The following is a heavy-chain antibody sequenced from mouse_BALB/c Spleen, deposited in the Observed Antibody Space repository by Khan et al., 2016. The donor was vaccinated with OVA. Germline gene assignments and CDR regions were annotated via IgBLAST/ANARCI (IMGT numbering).Heavy chain of an antibody. D-gene: IGHD2-4*01. CDR3: ATGTEYDNSANAMGY. Sequence: DLVKPGASVKLSCKASGYTFTSYWINWIKQRPGQGLEWIGRIAPGSGSTSYNAMFKDKATLTVDTSSSTAYIQVSSLSSEASAVFFCATGTEYDNSANAMGYWGQGTSLTVAS. CDR1: GYTFTSYW. CDR2: IAPGSGST. J-gene: IGHJ4*01. V-gene: IGHV1S41*01.